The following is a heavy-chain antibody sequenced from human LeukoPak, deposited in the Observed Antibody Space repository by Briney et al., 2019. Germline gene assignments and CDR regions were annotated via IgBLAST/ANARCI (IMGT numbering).Heavy chain of an antibody. V-gene: IGHV3-48*04. Sequence: PGGSLRLSCAASGFTFSSYSMNWVRQAPGKGLEWVSYISSSGSTIYYADSVKGRFTISRDNAKNSLYLQMNSLRAEDTAVYYCARPTVAGWFDPWGQGTLVTASS. CDR3: ARPTVAGWFDP. CDR1: GFTFSSYS. D-gene: IGHD6-19*01. CDR2: ISSSGSTI. J-gene: IGHJ5*02.